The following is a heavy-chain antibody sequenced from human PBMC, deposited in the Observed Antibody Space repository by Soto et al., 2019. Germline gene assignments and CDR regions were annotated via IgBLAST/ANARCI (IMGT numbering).Heavy chain of an antibody. CDR1: GGSISSGDYY. CDR3: ARAVRGSYYDS. J-gene: IGHJ4*02. D-gene: IGHD1-26*01. Sequence: QVQLQESGPGLVKPSQTLSLTCTVSGGSISSGDYYWSWIRQPPGKGLEWIGYIFYRGSTYYNPSLKSRLSISVDTSKNQFSLKLSSVTAADTAVYYCARAVRGSYYDSWGQGTLVTVSS. V-gene: IGHV4-30-4*01. CDR2: IFYRGST.